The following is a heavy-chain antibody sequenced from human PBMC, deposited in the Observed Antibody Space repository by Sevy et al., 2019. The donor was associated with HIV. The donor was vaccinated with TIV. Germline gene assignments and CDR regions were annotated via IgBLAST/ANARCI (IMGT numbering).Heavy chain of an antibody. CDR3: ARGAYCSSTSCLYYYYGMDV. Sequence: SETLSLTCAVYGGSFSGYYWSWIRQPPGKGLEWIGEINHSGSTNYNPSLKSRVTISVDTSKNQFSLKLSSVTAADTAGYYCARGAYCSSTSCLYYYYGMDVWGQGTTVTVSS. CDR2: INHSGST. D-gene: IGHD2-2*01. V-gene: IGHV4-34*01. CDR1: GGSFSGYY. J-gene: IGHJ6*02.